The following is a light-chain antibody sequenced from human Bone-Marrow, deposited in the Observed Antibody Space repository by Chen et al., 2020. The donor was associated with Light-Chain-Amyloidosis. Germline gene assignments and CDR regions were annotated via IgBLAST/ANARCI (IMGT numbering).Light chain of an antibody. CDR2: DVS. V-gene: IGLV2-11*01. Sequence: QSALIHPRSVSGSPVQSVTIPCTGTSRDVGGYDSVSWYQQYPSKTPKLIIYDVSKRPSGVPDRFSASKSGNTASLTISGLQAEDEADYYCCSYAGNYWVFGKGTKLTVL. CDR3: CSYAGNYWV. CDR1: SRDVGGYDS. J-gene: IGLJ3*02.